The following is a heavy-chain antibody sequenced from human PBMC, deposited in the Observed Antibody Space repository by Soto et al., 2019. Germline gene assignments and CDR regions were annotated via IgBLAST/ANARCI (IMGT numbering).Heavy chain of an antibody. CDR2: TWYDGSNK. V-gene: IGHV3-33*01. D-gene: IGHD3-22*01. J-gene: IGHJ6*02. Sequence: GGSLRLSCAASGFTFSSYGMHWVRQAPGKGLEWVAVTWYDGSNKYYADSVKGRFTISRDNSKNTLYLQMNSLRAEDTAVYYCARDWYYYDSSADYYYGMDVWGQGTTVTVSS. CDR3: ARDWYYYDSSADYYYGMDV. CDR1: GFTFSSYG.